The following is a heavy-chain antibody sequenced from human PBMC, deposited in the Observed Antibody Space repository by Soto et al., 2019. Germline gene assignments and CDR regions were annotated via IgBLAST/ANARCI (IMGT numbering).Heavy chain of an antibody. CDR2: INPATGAA. CDR3: ARGGGVGVAGSAAFDM. CDR1: GYPVTAYY. J-gene: IGHJ3*02. D-gene: IGHD3-3*01. Sequence: QLHLVQSGAVVKKPGASVTVSCSASGYPVTAYYMHWVRQAPGRGLGWMGGINPATGAAKFTQTFRGGVTLPRDTSASTVVMELSGLTSEDTAVFYCARGGGVGVAGSAAFDMWGQGTLVTVSS. V-gene: IGHV1-2*02.